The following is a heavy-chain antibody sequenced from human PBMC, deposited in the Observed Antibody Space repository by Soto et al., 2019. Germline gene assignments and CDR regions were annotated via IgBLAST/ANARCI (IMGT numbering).Heavy chain of an antibody. D-gene: IGHD1-26*01. Sequence: SETLSLTCTVSGGSVSSGSYYWSWIRQPPGKGLEWIGYIYYSGSTNYNPSLKSRVTISVDTSKNQFSLKLDSVTAADTAVYYCARGLITGNSYSGGWYYFDYWGQGTPVTVSS. CDR1: GGSVSSGSYY. J-gene: IGHJ4*02. CDR3: ARGLITGNSYSGGWYYFDY. CDR2: IYYSGST. V-gene: IGHV4-61*01.